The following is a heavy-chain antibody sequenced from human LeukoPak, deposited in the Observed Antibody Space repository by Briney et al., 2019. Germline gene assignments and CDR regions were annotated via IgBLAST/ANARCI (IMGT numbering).Heavy chain of an antibody. D-gene: IGHD5-18*01. CDR3: ARRTRLTVGIHNIDF. Sequence: SETLSLTCAVSGGSISGFYWNWIRQPPGKGLEWIGYIYPSGSADYNPSLKSRVSMSVDTPNNQISLTLSSVSAADTAVYFCARRTRLTVGIHNIDFWGQGILVTVSS. J-gene: IGHJ4*02. CDR2: IYPSGSA. CDR1: GGSISGFY. V-gene: IGHV4-4*09.